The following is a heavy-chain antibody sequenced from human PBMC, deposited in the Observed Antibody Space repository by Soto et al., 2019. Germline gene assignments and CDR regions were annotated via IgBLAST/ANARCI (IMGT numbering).Heavy chain of an antibody. CDR2: IVPIFGKA. D-gene: IGHD3-10*01. CDR3: ARGRDGSNYYFDY. J-gene: IGHJ4*02. Sequence: QVQLVQSGPEVKKPGSSVKVSCKASEGTFSDSVTSWVRQAPGQGLEWMGGIVPIFGKANLAEKFQDRVTITADESTSTAYMKLSSLRSEDTAVYYCARGRDGSNYYFDYWGQGTLVTVSS. V-gene: IGHV1-69*01. CDR1: EGTFSDSV.